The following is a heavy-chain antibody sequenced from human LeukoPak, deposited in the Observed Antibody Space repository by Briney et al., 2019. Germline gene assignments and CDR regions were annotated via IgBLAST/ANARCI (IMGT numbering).Heavy chain of an antibody. J-gene: IGHJ4*02. CDR2: IIPIFGTA. Sequence: SVKVSCKASGGTFSSYAISWARQAPGQGLEWMGRIIPIFGTANYAQKFQGRVTITTDESTSTAYMELSGLRSEDTAVYYCARAGYSYGSLDYWGQGTLVTVSS. D-gene: IGHD5-18*01. V-gene: IGHV1-69*05. CDR1: GGTFSSYA. CDR3: ARAGYSYGSLDY.